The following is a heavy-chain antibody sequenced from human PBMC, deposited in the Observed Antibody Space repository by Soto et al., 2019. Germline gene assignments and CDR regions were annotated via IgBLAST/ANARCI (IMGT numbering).Heavy chain of an antibody. J-gene: IGHJ6*02. Sequence: AAVKVSCKASGYTFTSYYMHWVRQAPGQGLEWMGIINPSGGSTSYAQKFQGRVTMTRDTSTSTVYMELSSLRSEDTAVYYCAIIAAAGPYYYYGMDVWGQGTTVTVSS. CDR3: AIIAAAGPYYYYGMDV. CDR2: INPSGGST. D-gene: IGHD6-13*01. CDR1: GYTFTSYY. V-gene: IGHV1-46*01.